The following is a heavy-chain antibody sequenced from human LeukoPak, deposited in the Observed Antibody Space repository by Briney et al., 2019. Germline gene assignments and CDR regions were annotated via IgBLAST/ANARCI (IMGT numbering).Heavy chain of an antibody. J-gene: IGHJ5*02. CDR2: INHSGST. CDR1: GGPFSGYY. Sequence: PSETLSLTCAVYGGPFSGYYWSWIRQPPGKGLEWIGEINHSGSTNYNPSLKSRVTISVDTSKNQFSLKLSSVTAADTAVYYCARNSFLAAAGTGQYNWFDPWGQGTLVTVSS. D-gene: IGHD6-13*01. CDR3: ARNSFLAAAGTGQYNWFDP. V-gene: IGHV4-34*01.